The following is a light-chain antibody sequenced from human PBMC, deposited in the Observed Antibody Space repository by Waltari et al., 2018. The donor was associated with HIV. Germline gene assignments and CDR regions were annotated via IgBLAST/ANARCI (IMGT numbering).Light chain of an antibody. CDR3: QQYGGSPRT. V-gene: IGKV3-20*01. Sequence: DIVMTQSPLSLPVTPGEPASISCRSSQSLLNSNGHSYLDWYQQKPGQAPRLLIYGASRRATGIPDRFSGSGSGTDFTLTISRLEPEDFAVYFCQQYGGSPRTFGQGTKLEI. CDR1: QSLLNSNGHSY. J-gene: IGKJ2*01. CDR2: GAS.